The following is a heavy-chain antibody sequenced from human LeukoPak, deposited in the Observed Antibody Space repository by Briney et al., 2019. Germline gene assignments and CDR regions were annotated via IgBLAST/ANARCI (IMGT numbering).Heavy chain of an antibody. CDR1: GGSISSGSYY. D-gene: IGHD6-19*01. J-gene: IGHJ5*02. CDR2: IYTSGST. CDR3: AAGYSSTLLP. Sequence: SETLSLTCTVSGGSISSGSYYWSWIRQPAGKGLEWIGRIYTSGSTNYYPSLKSRVTISVDTSKNQSSLKLSSVTAADTAVYYCAAGYSSTLLPWGQGTLVTVSS. V-gene: IGHV4-61*02.